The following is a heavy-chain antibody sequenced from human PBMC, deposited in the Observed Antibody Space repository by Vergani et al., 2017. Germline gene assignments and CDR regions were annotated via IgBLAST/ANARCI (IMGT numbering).Heavy chain of an antibody. CDR3: ARGFGIAVAETFDY. J-gene: IGHJ4*02. CDR2: IWYDGSNK. Sequence: QVQLVESAGGVVQPGRSLRLSCAASGFTFSSYGMHWVRQAPGKGLEWVAVIWYDGSNKYYADSVKGRFTISRDNSKNTLYLQMNSLRAEDTAVYYCARGFGIAVAETFDYWGQGTLVTVSS. D-gene: IGHD6-19*01. CDR1: GFTFSSYG. V-gene: IGHV3-33*01.